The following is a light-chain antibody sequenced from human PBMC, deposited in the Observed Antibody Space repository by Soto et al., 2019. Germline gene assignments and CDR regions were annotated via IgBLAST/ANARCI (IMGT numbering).Light chain of an antibody. Sequence: DIQMTQSPSTLSASVGDRVTITCRASQSISSWLAWYQQKPGKAPKLLIYKASSLESGVPSGFSRSGSGTEFTLTISSLQPDDFATYYCQQYNSYPYMYTFGQGTNVDIK. CDR2: KAS. CDR1: QSISSW. V-gene: IGKV1-5*03. CDR3: QQYNSYPYMYT. J-gene: IGKJ2*01.